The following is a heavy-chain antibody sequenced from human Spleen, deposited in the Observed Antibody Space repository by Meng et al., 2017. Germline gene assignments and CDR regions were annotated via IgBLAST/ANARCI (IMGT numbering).Heavy chain of an antibody. CDR1: GDSVSSGSYY. D-gene: IGHD4-11*01. Sequence: QGQLQESGPGLVRPSGTLSLTCTVSGDSVSSGSYYWSWIRQPPGKGLEWIGEINHSGSTNYNPSLESRATISVDTSQNNLSLKLSSVTAADSAVYYCARGPTTMAHDFDYWGQGTLVTVSS. CDR2: INHSGST. V-gene: IGHV4-61*03. J-gene: IGHJ4*02. CDR3: ARGPTTMAHDFDY.